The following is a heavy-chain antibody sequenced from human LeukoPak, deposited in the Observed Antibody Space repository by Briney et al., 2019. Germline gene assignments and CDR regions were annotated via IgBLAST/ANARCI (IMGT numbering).Heavy chain of an antibody. Sequence: GSLRLSCAASGFNFNNAWMDWVRQAPGKGLVWVGRIRSNAYGGATESAAPVTGRFTISRDDSENTLYLQMNSLKIEDTAVYYCTRGSNRDDSSDFDCWGQGTLVTVSS. D-gene: IGHD3-22*01. J-gene: IGHJ4*02. V-gene: IGHV3-15*07. CDR3: TRGSNRDDSSDFDC. CDR1: GFNFNNAW. CDR2: IRSNAYGGAT.